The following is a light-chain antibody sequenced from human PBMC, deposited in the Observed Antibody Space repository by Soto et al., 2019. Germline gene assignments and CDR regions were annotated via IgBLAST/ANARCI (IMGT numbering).Light chain of an antibody. CDR3: QQYYSTPGWT. CDR2: WAS. J-gene: IGKJ1*01. CDR1: QSVLYSSNNKNY. Sequence: DIVMTQSPDSLAVSLGERATINCKSSQSVLYSSNNKNYLAWYQQKPGQPPKLLIYWASTRESGVPDRFSGSGSGTDFTLTISSLQAEDVAVYYCQQYYSTPGWTFGQGTKVE. V-gene: IGKV4-1*01.